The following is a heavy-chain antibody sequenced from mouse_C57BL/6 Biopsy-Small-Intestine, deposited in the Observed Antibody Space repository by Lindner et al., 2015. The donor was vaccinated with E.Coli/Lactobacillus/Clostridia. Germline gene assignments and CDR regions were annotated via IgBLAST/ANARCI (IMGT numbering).Heavy chain of an antibody. V-gene: IGHV1-82*01. CDR2: IYPGDGDT. CDR1: GYALSSSW. CDR3: ARSGDYNWFAY. Sequence: VQLQESGPELAKPGASVKISCKASGYALSSSWMNWVKQRPGKGLEWIGRIYPGDGDTNYNGKFKGKATLTADKSSSTAYMQLSSLTSEDSAVYFCARSGDYNWFAYWGQGTLVTVSA. J-gene: IGHJ3*01. D-gene: IGHD2-4*01.